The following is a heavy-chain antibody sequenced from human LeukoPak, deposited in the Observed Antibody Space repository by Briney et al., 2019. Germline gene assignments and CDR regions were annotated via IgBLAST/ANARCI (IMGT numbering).Heavy chain of an antibody. D-gene: IGHD2-2*01. CDR3: ARDDDQLLSVY. CDR1: GGSISSGGYY. J-gene: IGHJ4*02. V-gene: IGHV4-30-2*01. Sequence: SETLSLTCTVSGGSISSGGYYWSWIRQPPGKGLEWIGYIYHSGSTYYNPSHKSRVTISVDRSKNQFSLKLSSVTAADTAVYYCARDDDQLLSVYWGQGTLVTVSS. CDR2: IYHSGST.